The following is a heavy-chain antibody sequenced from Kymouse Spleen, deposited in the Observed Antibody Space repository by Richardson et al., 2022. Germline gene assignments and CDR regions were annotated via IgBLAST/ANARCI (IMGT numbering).Heavy chain of an antibody. CDR1: GGSFSGYY. Sequence: QVQLQQWGAGLLKPSETLSLTCAVYGGSFSGYYWSWIRQPPGKGLEWIGEINHSGSTNYNPSLKSRVTISVDTSKNQFSLKLSSVTAADTAVYYCAVITGTTPFYYYYGMDVWGQGTTVTVSS. V-gene: IGHV4-34*01. CDR2: INHSGST. D-gene: IGHD1-7*01. J-gene: IGHJ6*02. CDR3: AVITGTTPFYYYYGMDV.